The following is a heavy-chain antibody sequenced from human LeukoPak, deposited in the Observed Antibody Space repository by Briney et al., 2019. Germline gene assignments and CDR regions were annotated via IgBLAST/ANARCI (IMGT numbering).Heavy chain of an antibody. CDR2: IYHSGST. V-gene: IGHV4-4*02. Sequence: PSETLSLTCAVSGGSISSSNWWSWVRQPPGKGLEWIGEIYHSGSTNYNPSLKSRVTISVDKSKNQFSLKLSSVTAADTAVYYCARDIRPVAVAGAAYYFDYWGQGTLVTVSS. CDR1: GGSISSSNW. CDR3: ARDIRPVAVAGAAYYFDY. J-gene: IGHJ4*02. D-gene: IGHD6-19*01.